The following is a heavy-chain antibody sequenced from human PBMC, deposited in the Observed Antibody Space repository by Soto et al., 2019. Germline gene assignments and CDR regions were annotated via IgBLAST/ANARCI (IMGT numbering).Heavy chain of an antibody. CDR2: ISSSSSTI. Sequence: GGSLRLSCAASGFTFSSYSMNWVRQAPGKGLEWVSYISSSSSTIYYADSVKGRFTISRDNAKNSLYLQMNSLRAEDTAVYYCALAVARQLDYWGQGTLVTVSS. D-gene: IGHD6-19*01. CDR3: ALAVARQLDY. J-gene: IGHJ4*02. CDR1: GFTFSSYS. V-gene: IGHV3-48*01.